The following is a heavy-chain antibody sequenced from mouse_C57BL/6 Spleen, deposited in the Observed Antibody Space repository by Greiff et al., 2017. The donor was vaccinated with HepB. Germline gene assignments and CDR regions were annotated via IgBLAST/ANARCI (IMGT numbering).Heavy chain of an antibody. CDR3: ARWDYGSNYWYFDV. J-gene: IGHJ1*03. V-gene: IGHV1-69*01. Sequence: VQLQQPGAELVMPGASVKLSCKASGYTFTSYWMHWVKQRPGQGLEWIGEIDPSDSYTNYNQKFKGKSTLTVDKSSSTAYMQLSSLTSEDSAVYYCARWDYGSNYWYFDVWGTGTTVTVSS. D-gene: IGHD1-1*01. CDR2: IDPSDSYT. CDR1: GYTFTSYW.